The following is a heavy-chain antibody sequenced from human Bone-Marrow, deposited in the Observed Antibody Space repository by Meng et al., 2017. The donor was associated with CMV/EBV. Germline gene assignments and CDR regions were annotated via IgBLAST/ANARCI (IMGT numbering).Heavy chain of an antibody. Sequence: GESLKISCAASGFTFSSYAMHWVRQAPGKGLEWVAVISYDGSKKYYADSVKGRFTISRDNSKNTLYLQMNSLRAEDTAVYYCARDQYYDFWSGYPYYYYYGMDVWGQGTTVTVSS. D-gene: IGHD3-3*01. CDR1: GFTFSSYA. CDR3: ARDQYYDFWSGYPYYYYYGMDV. V-gene: IGHV3-30-3*01. J-gene: IGHJ6*02. CDR2: ISYDGSKK.